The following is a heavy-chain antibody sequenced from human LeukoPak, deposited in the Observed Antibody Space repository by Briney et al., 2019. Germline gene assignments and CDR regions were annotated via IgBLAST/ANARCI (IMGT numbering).Heavy chain of an antibody. Sequence: SETLSLTCTVSGGSISSYYWSWIRQPPGKGLEWIGYIYYSGSTKYNPSLESRVTISVDTSKNQFSLKMSSVTAADTAVYYCARWSSGYYAFDYWGQGSLVTVSS. CDR2: IYYSGST. CDR3: ARWSSGYYAFDY. V-gene: IGHV4-59*08. CDR1: GGSISSYY. D-gene: IGHD3-22*01. J-gene: IGHJ4*02.